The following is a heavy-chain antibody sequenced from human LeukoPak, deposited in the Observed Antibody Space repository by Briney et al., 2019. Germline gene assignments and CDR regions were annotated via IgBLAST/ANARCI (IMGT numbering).Heavy chain of an antibody. J-gene: IGHJ4*02. V-gene: IGHV4-39*07. D-gene: IGHD6-6*01. Sequence: PSETLSLTCTVSGGSISTSSYYWGWIRQPPGKGLECIGNIYYSGSTYYNPSLKSRVTISVDTSKNQFSLKLSSVTAADTAVYYCARGSWQLAKEVYWGQGTLVTVSS. CDR3: ARGSWQLAKEVY. CDR1: GGSISTSSYY. CDR2: IYYSGST.